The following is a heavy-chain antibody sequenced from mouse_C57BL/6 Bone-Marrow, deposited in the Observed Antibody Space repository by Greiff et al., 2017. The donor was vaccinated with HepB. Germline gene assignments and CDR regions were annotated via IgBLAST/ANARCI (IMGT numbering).Heavy chain of an antibody. CDR1: GFTFSDFY. D-gene: IGHD2-4*01. CDR3: ARVYDYDRGGLAMDY. CDR2: SRNKANDYTT. J-gene: IGHJ4*01. V-gene: IGHV7-1*01. Sequence: EVQLVESGGGLVQSGRSLRLSCATSGFTFSDFYMEWVRQAPGKGLEWIAASRNKANDYTTEYSASVKGRFIVSRDTSHSILYLQMNALRAENTAIYYCARVYDYDRGGLAMDYWGQGTSVTVSS.